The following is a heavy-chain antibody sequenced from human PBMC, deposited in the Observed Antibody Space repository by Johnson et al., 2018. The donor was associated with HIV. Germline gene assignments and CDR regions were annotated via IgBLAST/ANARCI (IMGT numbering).Heavy chain of an antibody. J-gene: IGHJ3*02. CDR1: GFTFSSYG. V-gene: IGHV3-33*01. D-gene: IGHD3-3*01. CDR2: IWYDGSNK. CDR3: AREFITIFGVDRLPNAFDI. Sequence: VQLVESGGGVVQPGRSLRLSCAASGFTFSSYGMHWVRQAPGKGLEWVAVIWYDGSNKYYADSVKGRFTISRDNAKNSLYLQMNSLRAEDTALYYCAREFITIFGVDRLPNAFDIWGQGIMVTVSS.